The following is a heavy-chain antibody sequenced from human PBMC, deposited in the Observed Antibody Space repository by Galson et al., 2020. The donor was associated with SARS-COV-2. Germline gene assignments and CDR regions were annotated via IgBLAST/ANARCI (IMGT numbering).Heavy chain of an antibody. D-gene: IGHD3-10*01. CDR1: GFTFSSYA. J-gene: IGHJ5*02. Sequence: GESLKISCAASGFTFSSYAMHWVRQAPGKGLEWAAVISYDGSNKYYADSVKGRFTISRDNSKNTLYLQMNSLRAEDTAVYYCARDTGGWFDPWGQGTLVTVSS. CDR3: ARDTGGWFDP. V-gene: IGHV3-30-3*01. CDR2: ISYDGSNK.